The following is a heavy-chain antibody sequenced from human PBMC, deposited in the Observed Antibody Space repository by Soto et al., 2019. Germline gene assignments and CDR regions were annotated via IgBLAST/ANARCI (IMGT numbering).Heavy chain of an antibody. CDR1: GFTFSSYA. V-gene: IGHV3-23*01. Sequence: EVQLLESGGGLVQPGGSLRLSCAASGFTFSSYAMSWVRQAPGKGLEWVSAISGSGGSTYYADSVKGRFTISRDNSKNTLYLQMNSMSAEDTAVYYCAKPLDIVVVPAAKGAFDIWGQGTMVTVSS. D-gene: IGHD2-2*01. CDR2: ISGSGGST. CDR3: AKPLDIVVVPAAKGAFDI. J-gene: IGHJ3*02.